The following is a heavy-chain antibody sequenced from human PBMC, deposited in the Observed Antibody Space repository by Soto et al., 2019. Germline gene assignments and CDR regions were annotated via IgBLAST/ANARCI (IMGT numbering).Heavy chain of an antibody. Sequence: QVQLQESGPGLVKPSQTLSLTCSVSGGSISNGGYYWSWIRQHPGKGLEWIGYINYSGSTYYNPSLKRRVTISIATSKNQFSLKLSSVTAADTAVFYCARDPFSSSIAAPGFDCWGQGTLVTVSS. V-gene: IGHV4-31*03. CDR2: INYSGST. J-gene: IGHJ4*02. D-gene: IGHD6-6*01. CDR3: ARDPFSSSIAAPGFDC. CDR1: GGSISNGGYY.